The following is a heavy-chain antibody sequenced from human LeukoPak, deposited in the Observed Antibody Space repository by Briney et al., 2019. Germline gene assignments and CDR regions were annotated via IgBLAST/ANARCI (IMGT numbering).Heavy chain of an antibody. Sequence: SETLSLTCAVYGGSFSGYYWSWIRQPPGKGLEWIGEINHSGSTNYNPSLKSRVTMSVDTSKNQFSLKLSSVTAADTAVYYCARDLAATTVITDAFDIWGQGTMVTVSS. D-gene: IGHD4-23*01. J-gene: IGHJ3*02. V-gene: IGHV4-34*01. CDR1: GGSFSGYY. CDR2: INHSGST. CDR3: ARDLAATTVITDAFDI.